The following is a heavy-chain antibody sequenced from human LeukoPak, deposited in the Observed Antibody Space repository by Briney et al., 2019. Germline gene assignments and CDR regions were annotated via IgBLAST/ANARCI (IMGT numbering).Heavy chain of an antibody. CDR1: GFTFSSYA. D-gene: IGHD1-26*01. J-gene: IGHJ4*02. CDR2: ISGSGGST. CDR3: AKYTWELPYIDY. V-gene: IGHV3-23*01. Sequence: PGGSPRLSCAASGFTFSSYAMSWVRQAPGKGLEWVSAISGSGGSTYYADSVKGRFTISRDNSKNTLYLQMNSLRAENTAVYYCAKYTWELPYIDYWGQGTLVTVSS.